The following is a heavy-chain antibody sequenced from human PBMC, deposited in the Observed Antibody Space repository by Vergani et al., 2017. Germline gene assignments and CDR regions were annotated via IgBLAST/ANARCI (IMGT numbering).Heavy chain of an antibody. J-gene: IGHJ4*02. CDR2: IGTAGDT. CDR1: GFTFSSND. V-gene: IGHV3-13*01. Sequence: VESGGGLVQPGGSLRLSCTVSGFTFSSNDFPWVRQTAGKGLEWVSAIGTAGDTYYPGSVKGRFTISRENAKNSLYLQMNSLRAGDTAIYYCARAVSTTVGDPPGYWGQGTLVTVSS. CDR3: ARAVSTTVGDPPGY. D-gene: IGHD4-23*01.